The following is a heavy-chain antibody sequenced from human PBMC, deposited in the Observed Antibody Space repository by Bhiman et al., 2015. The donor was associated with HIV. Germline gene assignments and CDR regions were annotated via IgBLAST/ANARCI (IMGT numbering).Heavy chain of an antibody. CDR3: ARRGVAGTGNWFDP. J-gene: IGHJ5*02. CDR2: ISYDGSNR. Sequence: QLQLVESGGGVVQPEKSLRLSCAASGFTFSNYAMHWVRQAPGKGLEWVAVISYDGSNRDYADSVKGRFTISRDNSMNTLYLQMNSLRPEDTALYYCARRGVAGTGNWFDPWGQGTLVTVSS. CDR1: GFTFSNYA. V-gene: IGHV3-30*04. D-gene: IGHD6-19*01.